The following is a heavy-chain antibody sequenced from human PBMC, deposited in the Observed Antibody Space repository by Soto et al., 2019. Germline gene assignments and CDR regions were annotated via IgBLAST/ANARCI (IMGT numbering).Heavy chain of an antibody. D-gene: IGHD2-2*01. CDR1: GFTFSSYW. V-gene: IGHV3-7*01. Sequence: GGSLRLSCAASGFTFSSYWMSWVRQAPGKGLEWVANIKQDGSEKYYVDSVKGRFTISRDNAKNSLYLQMNSLRAEDTAVYYCARARSNIVVVRYYYYYYMDVWGKGTTVTVSS. J-gene: IGHJ6*03. CDR2: IKQDGSEK. CDR3: ARARSNIVVVRYYYYYYMDV.